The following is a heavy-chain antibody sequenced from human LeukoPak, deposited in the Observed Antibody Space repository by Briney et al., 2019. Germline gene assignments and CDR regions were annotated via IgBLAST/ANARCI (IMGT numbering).Heavy chain of an antibody. CDR1: GFTFSSYG. D-gene: IGHD6-19*01. Sequence: GGSLRLSCAASGFTFSSYGMHWVRQAPGKGLEWVAVISYDGSHKNFADSVKGRFTISRDNSKNTLYLQMNSLGAEDTAVYYCAKDRLMVAQWLVPFYFDYWGQGTLVTASS. V-gene: IGHV3-30*18. CDR3: AKDRLMVAQWLVPFYFDY. CDR2: ISYDGSHK. J-gene: IGHJ4*02.